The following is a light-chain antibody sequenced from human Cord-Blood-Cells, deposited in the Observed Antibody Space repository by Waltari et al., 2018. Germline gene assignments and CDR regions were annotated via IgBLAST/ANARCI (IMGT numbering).Light chain of an antibody. J-gene: IGLJ2*01. CDR2: DVS. Sequence: SALTQPASVSGSPGPSTTISCTGTSSDVGGYNYVSWYQQHPGKAPKLMIYDVSNLTSGVSNRFSGSESGNTASLTISGLQADDEADYYCSSYTSSSTVVFGGGTKLTV. CDR1: SSDVGGYNY. V-gene: IGLV2-14*01. CDR3: SSYTSSSTVV.